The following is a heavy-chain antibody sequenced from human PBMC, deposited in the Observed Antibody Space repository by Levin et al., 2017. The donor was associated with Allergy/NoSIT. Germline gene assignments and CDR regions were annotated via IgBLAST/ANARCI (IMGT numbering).Heavy chain of an antibody. CDR2: IIHSEDT. J-gene: IGHJ4*02. CDR3: ARRLRGGPLDY. Sequence: GSLRLSCAVYGGSFSGHYWSWIRQPPGKGLEWIGEIIHSEDTNYIPSLYNPSPKSRVTISVDMSQNQFSLRLSALPAAASPVYYCARRLRGGPLDYWVQGTVVAVSA. CDR1: GGSFSGHY. D-gene: IGHD4-17*01. V-gene: IGHV4-34*12.